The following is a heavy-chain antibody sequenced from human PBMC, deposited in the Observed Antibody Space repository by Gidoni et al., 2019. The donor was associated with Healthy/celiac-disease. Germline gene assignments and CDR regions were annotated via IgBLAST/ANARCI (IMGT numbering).Heavy chain of an antibody. CDR1: GFTFGAYA. V-gene: IGHV3-49*05. J-gene: IGHJ4*02. D-gene: IGHD5-12*01. CDR3: TREATDIVATAFDY. Sequence: EVQLVESGGGLVKPGRSLRLSYTASGFTFGAYAMSWFRQAPGKGLEWVGFIRSKAYGGTTEYAASVKGRCTISRDDSKSIAYLQMNSLKTEDTAVYYCTREATDIVATAFDYWGQGTLVTVSS. CDR2: IRSKAYGGTT.